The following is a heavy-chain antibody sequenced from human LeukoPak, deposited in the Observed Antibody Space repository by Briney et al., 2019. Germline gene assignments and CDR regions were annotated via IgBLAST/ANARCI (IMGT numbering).Heavy chain of an antibody. J-gene: IGHJ4*02. V-gene: IGHV4-59*01. D-gene: IGHD5-18*01. CDR1: GGSISSYY. Sequence: SETLSLTCTVSGGSISSYYWSWIRQPPGKGLEWLGYIYYSGSTNYNPSLKSRVTISVDTSKNQFSLKLSSVTAADTAVYYCARGGYSYGEYFDYWGQGTLVTVSS. CDR2: IYYSGST. CDR3: ARGGYSYGEYFDY.